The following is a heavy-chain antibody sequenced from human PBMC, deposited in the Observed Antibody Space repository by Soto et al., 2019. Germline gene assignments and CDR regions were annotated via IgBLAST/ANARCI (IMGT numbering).Heavy chain of an antibody. V-gene: IGHV1-3*01. D-gene: IGHD3-3*01. CDR3: ARVGPLAVLRCLERHTPTWFDP. CDR1: GYTFTSYA. CDR2: INAGNGNT. J-gene: IGHJ5*02. Sequence: QVQLVQSGAEVKKPGASVKVSCKASGYTFTSYAMHWVRQAPGQRLEWMGWINAGNGNTKYSQKFQGRVTITRDTSASTAYMELSSRRSDDTAVYYGARVGPLAVLRCLERHTPTWFDPWGQGTLVTVSS.